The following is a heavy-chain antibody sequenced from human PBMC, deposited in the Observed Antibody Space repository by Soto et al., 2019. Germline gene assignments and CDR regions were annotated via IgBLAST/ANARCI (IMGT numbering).Heavy chain of an antibody. CDR1: GFTFSIHA. J-gene: IGHJ4*02. Sequence: EVQLVESGGGLVQPGGSLRLSCEVSGFTFSIHAMNWFRQAPGKGLEWVAYIHGTRSIIYYADSVKGRFTIARDNAKNSLFLQMDSLRYEDTAVYYCARDARNADYDYWGQGTLVTVSS. D-gene: IGHD1-1*01. V-gene: IGHV3-48*02. CDR3: ARDARNADYDY. CDR2: IHGTRSII.